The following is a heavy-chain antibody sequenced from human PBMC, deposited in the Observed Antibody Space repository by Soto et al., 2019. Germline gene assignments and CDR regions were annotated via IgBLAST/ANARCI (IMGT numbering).Heavy chain of an antibody. D-gene: IGHD1-26*01. CDR2: ITNTGGDK. V-gene: IGHV3-23*01. Sequence: RGSLRLSSAASGFTVRSCAVNWFGQAPGTGLEWLSTITNTGGDKIYAASVQRRFPIYRDNSKNTLFLQMNNLRVEDTAIYYCAKASGVSYPWSRVFVAWGQGT. J-gene: IGHJ5*02. CDR1: GFTVRSCA. CDR3: AKASGVSYPWSRVFVA.